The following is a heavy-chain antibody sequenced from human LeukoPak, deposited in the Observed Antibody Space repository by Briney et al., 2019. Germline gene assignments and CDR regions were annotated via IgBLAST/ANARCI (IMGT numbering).Heavy chain of an antibody. V-gene: IGHV3-23*01. CDR3: AKRVGTNSGPFEY. D-gene: IGHD4/OR15-4a*01. CDR2: IKSGGDKT. J-gene: IGHJ4*02. Sequence: PGGSLRLSCAASGFTFSNCAMNWVRQAPGEGLAWVSSIKSGGDKTYYADSVQGRFTISRDDSRNTLYLQMNSLRAEDTAVYYCAKRVGTNSGPFEYWGQGVLVTVSS. CDR1: GFTFSNCA.